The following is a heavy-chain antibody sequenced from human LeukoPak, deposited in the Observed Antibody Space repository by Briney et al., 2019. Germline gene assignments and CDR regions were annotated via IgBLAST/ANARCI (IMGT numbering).Heavy chain of an antibody. CDR2: ITGNGGIT. V-gene: IGHV3-23*01. D-gene: IGHD3-22*01. J-gene: IGHJ4*02. Sequence: PGGSLRLSCAASGFTFSSNAMTWVRQTPGKGLEWVSGITGNGGITYYADSVKGRFTISRDNAKNSLYLQMNSLRAEDTAVYYCARAQRPYYYDSSGYYYFDYWGQGTLVTVSS. CDR1: GFTFSSNA. CDR3: ARAQRPYYYDSSGYYYFDY.